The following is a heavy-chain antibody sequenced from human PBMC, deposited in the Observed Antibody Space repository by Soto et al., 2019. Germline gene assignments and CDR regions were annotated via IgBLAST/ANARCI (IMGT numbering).Heavy chain of an antibody. CDR1: GYTFTSYG. CDR2: ISAYNGNT. J-gene: IGHJ6*02. CDR3: AREWASRFGEAYYYYYGMDV. D-gene: IGHD3-10*01. V-gene: IGHV1-18*01. Sequence: ASLKVSCKASGYTFTSYGISWVRQAPGQVLEWMGWISAYNGNTNYAQKLQGRVTMTTDTSTSTAYMELRSLRSDDTAVYYCAREWASRFGEAYYYYYGMDVWGQGTTVTVSS.